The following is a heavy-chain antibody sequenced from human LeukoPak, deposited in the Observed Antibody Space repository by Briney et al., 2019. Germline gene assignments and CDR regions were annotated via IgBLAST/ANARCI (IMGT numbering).Heavy chain of an antibody. CDR3: SRGGHYYDSSGYYYASAMGAFDI. CDR1: GYTFTGYY. Sequence: ASVKVSCKASGYTFTGYYMHWVRQAPGQGLEWMGWINPNSGGTNYAQNFQGRVTMTRDTSISTAYMELSRLRSDDTAVYYCSRGGHYYDSSGYYYASAMGAFDIWGQGTMVTVSS. J-gene: IGHJ3*02. CDR2: INPNSGGT. V-gene: IGHV1-2*02. D-gene: IGHD3-22*01.